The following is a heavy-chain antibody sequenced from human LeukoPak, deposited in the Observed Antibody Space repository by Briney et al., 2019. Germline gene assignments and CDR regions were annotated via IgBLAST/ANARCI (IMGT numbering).Heavy chain of an antibody. CDR2: IYYTGST. CDR3: ARDAPGGEQQLVRWFDP. V-gene: IGHV4-59*12. Sequence: SETLSLTCTVSGGSISSSFWSWIRQPPGKGLEWVGYIYYTGSTNYNPSLKSRVIISVDTSKNQFSLKLSSVTAADTAVYYCARDAPGGEQQLVRWFDPWGQGTLVTVSS. CDR1: GGSISSSF. D-gene: IGHD6-13*01. J-gene: IGHJ5*02.